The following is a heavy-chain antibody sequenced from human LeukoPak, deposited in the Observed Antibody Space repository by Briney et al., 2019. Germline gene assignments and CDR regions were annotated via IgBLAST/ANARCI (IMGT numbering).Heavy chain of an antibody. CDR3: ARDFRTIFGVVINYYYGMDV. CDR1: GFTFSSYS. V-gene: IGHV3-48*01. D-gene: IGHD3-3*01. J-gene: IGHJ6*02. CDR2: ISSSSTI. Sequence: PGGSLRLSCAASGFTFSSYSMNWVRQAPGKGLEWVSYISSSSTIYYADSVKGRFTISRDNAKNSLYLQMNSLRAEDTAVYYCARDFRTIFGVVINYYYGMDVWGQGTTVTVSS.